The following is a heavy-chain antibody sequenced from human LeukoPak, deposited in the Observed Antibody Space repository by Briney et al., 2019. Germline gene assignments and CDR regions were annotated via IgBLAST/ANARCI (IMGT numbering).Heavy chain of an antibody. Sequence: PSETLSFTCTVAGGSISSSSYYWGWIRQPPGKGLEWIGSIYYSGSTYYNPSLKSRVTISVDTSKNQFSLKLSSVTAADTAVYHCARSRITMVRGVIIPPDYWGQGTLVTVSS. CDR1: GGSISSSSYY. CDR3: ARSRITMVRGVIIPPDY. CDR2: IYYSGST. J-gene: IGHJ4*02. V-gene: IGHV4-39*01. D-gene: IGHD3-10*01.